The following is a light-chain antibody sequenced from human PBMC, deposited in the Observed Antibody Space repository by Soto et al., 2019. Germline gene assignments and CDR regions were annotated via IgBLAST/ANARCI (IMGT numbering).Light chain of an antibody. V-gene: IGLV7-46*01. CDR2: DTK. CDR3: LLAFAPGSV. Sequence: QAVVTQEPSLTVSPGGTVTLTCGSSTGEVTSAHFPYWIQQKPGQAPRKLIYDTKNRHPWTPARFSGSLLGGKAALALSGAQPEDEADYYCLLAFAPGSVFGGGTKLTVL. J-gene: IGLJ3*02. CDR1: TGEVTSAHF.